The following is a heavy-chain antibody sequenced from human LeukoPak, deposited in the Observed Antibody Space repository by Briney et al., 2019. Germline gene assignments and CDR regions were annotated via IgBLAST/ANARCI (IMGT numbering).Heavy chain of an antibody. CDR3: AKDRWVRGVINY. CDR2: INSGSNAK. Sequence: GGSLRLSCAASGFTFSRYSMNWVRRAPGKGLEWVSYINSGSNAKYYADSVKGRFTISRDNTKNSLFLQMNSLRAEDTAVYYCAKDRWVRGVINYWGQGTLVTVSS. J-gene: IGHJ4*02. CDR1: GFTFSRYS. D-gene: IGHD3-10*01. V-gene: IGHV3-48*04.